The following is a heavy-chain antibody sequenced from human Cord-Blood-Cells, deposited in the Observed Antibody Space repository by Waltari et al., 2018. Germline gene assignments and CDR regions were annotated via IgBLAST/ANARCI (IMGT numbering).Heavy chain of an antibody. CDR2: IYYSGST. V-gene: IGHV4-59*01. J-gene: IGHJ4*02. D-gene: IGHD3-22*01. CDR3: ARASPYYYDSSGYYLDY. CDR1: GGSISSYY. Sequence: QVQLQESGPGLVKPSETLSLTCTVSGGSISSYYWSWTRQPPGKGLEWIGYIYYSGSTNYNPSLKSRVTISVDTSKNQFSLKLSSVTAADTAVYYCARASPYYYDSSGYYLDYWGQGTLVTVSS.